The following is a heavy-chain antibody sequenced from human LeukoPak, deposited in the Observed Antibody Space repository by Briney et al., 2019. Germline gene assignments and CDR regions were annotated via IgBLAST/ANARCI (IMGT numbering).Heavy chain of an antibody. V-gene: IGHV1-18*01. D-gene: IGHD2-2*01. J-gene: IGHJ5*02. CDR1: GYTFTSYG. CDR3: ARTDIVVVPAAITINWFGP. CDR2: ISAYNGNT. Sequence: ASVKVSCKASGYTFTSYGISWVRQAPGQGLEWMGWISAYNGNTNYAQKLQGRVTMTTDTSTSTAYMELRSLRSDDTAVYYCARTDIVVVPAAITINWFGPWGQGTLVTVSS.